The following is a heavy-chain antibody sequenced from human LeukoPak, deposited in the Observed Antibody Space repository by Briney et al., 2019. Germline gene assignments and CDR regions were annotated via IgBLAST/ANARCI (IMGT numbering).Heavy chain of an antibody. D-gene: IGHD1-26*01. CDR2: MYSGGST. CDR3: ARGGSYLSAFDI. V-gene: IGHV3-53*01. Sequence: GGSLRLSCAASGFTVSSNYMSWVRQAPGKGLEWVSIMYSGGSTFYADSVKGRFTISRDNSKNTLYLKMNSLRAEDTAVYYCARGGSYLSAFDIWGQGTMVTVSS. J-gene: IGHJ3*02. CDR1: GFTVSSNY.